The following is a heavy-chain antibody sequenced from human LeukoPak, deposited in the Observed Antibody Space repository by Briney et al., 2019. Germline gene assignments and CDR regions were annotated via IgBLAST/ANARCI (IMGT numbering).Heavy chain of an antibody. CDR1: GYTFTSYA. CDR3: ARDGPNSGYGPYYYYGMDV. Sequence: ASVKVSCKASGYTFTSYAMHWVRQAPGQRLEWMGWINAGNGNTKYSQKFQGRVTITRDTSASTAYMELSSLRSEDTAVYYRARDGPNSGYGPYYYYGMDVWGKGTTVTVSS. CDR2: INAGNGNT. V-gene: IGHV1-3*01. J-gene: IGHJ6*04. D-gene: IGHD5-12*01.